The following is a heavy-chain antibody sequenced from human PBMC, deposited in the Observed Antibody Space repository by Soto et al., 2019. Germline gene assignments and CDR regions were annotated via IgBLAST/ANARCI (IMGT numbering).Heavy chain of an antibody. CDR1: GGSISSYY. V-gene: IGHV4-59*01. J-gene: IGHJ4*02. D-gene: IGHD3-16*01. CDR2: IYYSGST. Sequence: QVQLQESGPGLVKPSETLSLTCTVSGGSISSYYWNWIRQPPGKGLEWIGYIYYSGSTNYNPSLNCRGTISVDTSKNQFSLKLNSVTAADTAVYYCARAFYDYVWGSFDYWGQGTLVTVSS. CDR3: ARAFYDYVWGSFDY.